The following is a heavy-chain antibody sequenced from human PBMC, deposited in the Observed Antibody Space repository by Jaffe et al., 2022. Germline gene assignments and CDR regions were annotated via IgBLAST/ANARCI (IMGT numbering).Heavy chain of an antibody. CDR1: GFTFSSYS. CDR3: ARGPIGFLEWFYYYMDV. Sequence: EVQLVESGGGLVKPGGSLRLSCAASGFTFSSYSMNWVRQAPGKGLEWVSSISSSSSYIYYADSVKGRFTISRDNAKNSLYLQMNSLRAEDTAVYYCARGPIGFLEWFYYYMDVWGKGTTVTVSS. D-gene: IGHD3-3*02. J-gene: IGHJ6*03. CDR2: ISSSSSYI. V-gene: IGHV3-21*01.